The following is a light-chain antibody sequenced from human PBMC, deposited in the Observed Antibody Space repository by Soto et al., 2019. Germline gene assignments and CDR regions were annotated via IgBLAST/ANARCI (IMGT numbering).Light chain of an antibody. CDR2: DAS. Sequence: DIQMTQSPSTLSASVGDRVTITCRASQSISSWVAWYQQKPGKAPKLLIYDASSLESGVPSRFSGGGSGTDFSLTISSLQPDDFATYYCQQYHSYYPWTFGQGTKVDIK. J-gene: IGKJ1*01. V-gene: IGKV1-5*01. CDR1: QSISSW. CDR3: QQYHSYYPWT.